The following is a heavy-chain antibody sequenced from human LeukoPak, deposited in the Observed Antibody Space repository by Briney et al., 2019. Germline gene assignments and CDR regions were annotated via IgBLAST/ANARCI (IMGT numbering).Heavy chain of an antibody. J-gene: IGHJ4*02. D-gene: IGHD4-23*01. CDR3: ARGRPHGNDY. Sequence: GGSLRLSCAASGFSFSTIYMSWVRQTPGQGLEWVANINVDGTAEYYVDSVKGRFSISRDNAKNTPYLQMNSLRVEDTAVYYCARGRPHGNDYWGQGTLVTVSS. V-gene: IGHV3-7*01. CDR2: INVDGTAE. CDR1: GFSFSTIY.